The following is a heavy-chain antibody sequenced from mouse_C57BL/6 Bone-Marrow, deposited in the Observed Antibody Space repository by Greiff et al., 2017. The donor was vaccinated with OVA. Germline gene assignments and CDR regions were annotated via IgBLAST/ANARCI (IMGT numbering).Heavy chain of an antibody. V-gene: IGHV1-22*01. Sequence: EVQLVESGPELVKPGASVKMSCKASGYTFTDYNMHWVKQSHGKSLEWIGYINPNNGGTSYNQKFKGKATLTVNKSSSTAYMELRSLTSEDSAVYYCARSITTVVAPDYWGQGTTLTVSS. CDR3: ARSITTVVAPDY. D-gene: IGHD1-1*01. CDR2: INPNNGGT. CDR1: GYTFTDYN. J-gene: IGHJ2*01.